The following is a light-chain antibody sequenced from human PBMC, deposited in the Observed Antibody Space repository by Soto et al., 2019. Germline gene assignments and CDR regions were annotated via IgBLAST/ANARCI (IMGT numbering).Light chain of an antibody. CDR3: QQSYTTLFT. CDR2: AAS. CDR1: QSIDNY. J-gene: IGKJ3*01. V-gene: IGKV1-39*01. Sequence: IQMTQSPPSLSASVGDRVIITFLTSQSIDNYLNWYQQKPGKAPKLLIYAASTLQSGVPSRFSASGSETDFTLTISSLQPEDFATYYCQQSYTTLFTFGPGTKVDIK.